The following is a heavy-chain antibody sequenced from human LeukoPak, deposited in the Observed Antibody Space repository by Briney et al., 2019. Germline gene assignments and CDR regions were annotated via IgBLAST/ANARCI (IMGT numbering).Heavy chain of an antibody. CDR1: GGSISSYY. CDR2: IYSSGST. CDR3: ARDLDSSGAPWYLGL. Sequence: SETLSLTCTVSGGSISSYYWSWIRQPAGKGLEWIGRIYSSGSTSYNPSLKSRVTISIDTSKNQFSLKLSSVTAADTAVYYCARDLDSSGAPWYLGLWGRGTLVTVSS. D-gene: IGHD3-22*01. J-gene: IGHJ2*01. V-gene: IGHV4-4*07.